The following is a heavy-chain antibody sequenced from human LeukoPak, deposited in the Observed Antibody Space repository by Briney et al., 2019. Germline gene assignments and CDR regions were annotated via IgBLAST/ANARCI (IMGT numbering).Heavy chain of an antibody. V-gene: IGHV4-30-2*01. CDR2: IYHSGRT. CDR3: ARDLLWFGEAYFDY. CDR1: GGSISSGDYS. J-gene: IGHJ4*02. Sequence: SQTLSLTCAVSGGSISSGDYSWRWIRQPPGKALEWFVYIYHSGRTYYNPLLKSRDTISIDRSKNQYSLKLSSVTAADTAVYYCARDLLWFGEAYFDYWGQGTLVTVSS. D-gene: IGHD3-10*01.